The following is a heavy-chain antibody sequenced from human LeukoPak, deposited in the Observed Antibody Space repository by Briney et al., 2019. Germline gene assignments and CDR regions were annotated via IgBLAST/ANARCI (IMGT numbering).Heavy chain of an antibody. Sequence: SETLSLTRTVSGGSISSYYWSWIRQPPGKGLEWIGYIYYRGSTNYNPSLKSRVTISVDTSKNQFSLKLSSVTAADTAVYYCARVRPRDYYFDYWGQGTLVTVSS. D-gene: IGHD2-21*02. J-gene: IGHJ4*02. V-gene: IGHV4-59*01. CDR3: ARVRPRDYYFDY. CDR2: IYYRGST. CDR1: GGSISSYY.